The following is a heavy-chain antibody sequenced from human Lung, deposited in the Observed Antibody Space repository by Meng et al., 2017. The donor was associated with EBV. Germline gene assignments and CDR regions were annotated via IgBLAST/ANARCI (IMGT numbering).Heavy chain of an antibody. CDR3: ARDSSPPHPHPGWFDP. Sequence: QVQLQGSGPGLVKPSQTLSLTCTVSGGSIRFGDYYWSWIRQPPGKGLEWIGYIYDSGSTSYNPSLMSRVTISVDTSRNQFSLKLSSVTAADTAVYYCARDSSPPHPHPGWFDPWGQGTLVTVSS. D-gene: IGHD1-14*01. V-gene: IGHV4-30-4*08. CDR1: GGSIRFGDYY. CDR2: IYDSGST. J-gene: IGHJ5*02.